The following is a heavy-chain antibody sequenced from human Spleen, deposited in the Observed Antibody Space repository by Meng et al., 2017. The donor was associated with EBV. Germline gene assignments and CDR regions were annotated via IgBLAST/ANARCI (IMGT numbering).Heavy chain of an antibody. CDR3: ARGLILERIAARNWFDP. CDR2: IYYNGAT. Sequence: QGTLHEAGPGLVRPSGTLSLTCAISGASISSENGWNWVRQPPGKGLEWIGEIYYNGATNYSPSLKGRVTISLDKARNQFSLKLNSVTAADTAIYYCARGLILERIAARNWFDPWGQGTLVTVSS. D-gene: IGHD6-13*01. J-gene: IGHJ5*02. CDR1: GASISSENG. V-gene: IGHV4-4*02.